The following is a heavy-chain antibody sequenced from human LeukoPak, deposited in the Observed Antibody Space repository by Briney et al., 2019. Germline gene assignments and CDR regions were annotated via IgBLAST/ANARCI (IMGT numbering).Heavy chain of an antibody. Sequence: PGGSLRLSCAASGFTFSSYDMNWVRQAPGKGLEWVSYISSGSSTVYYADSVKGRFTISRDNAKNSLYLQMNSLRAEDTAVYYCASEVPYYYGSGNYYSPDYWGQGTLVTVSS. J-gene: IGHJ4*02. CDR1: GFTFSSYD. CDR2: ISSGSSTV. V-gene: IGHV3-48*04. CDR3: ASEVPYYYGSGNYYSPDY. D-gene: IGHD3-10*01.